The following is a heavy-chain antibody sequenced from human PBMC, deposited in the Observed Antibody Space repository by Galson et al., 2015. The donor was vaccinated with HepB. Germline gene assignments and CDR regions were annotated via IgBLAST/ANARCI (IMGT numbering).Heavy chain of an antibody. D-gene: IGHD3-3*01. Sequence: QSGAEVKKPGTSVKVSCKASGYTFTSYGISWVRQAPGQGLEWMGWISAYNGNTNYAQKLQGRVTMTTDTSTSTAYMELRSLRSDDTAVYHCARDKDYDFWSGYRDNWFDPWGQGTLVTVSS. CDR2: ISAYNGNT. CDR1: GYTFTSYG. CDR3: ARDKDYDFWSGYRDNWFDP. J-gene: IGHJ5*02. V-gene: IGHV1-18*01.